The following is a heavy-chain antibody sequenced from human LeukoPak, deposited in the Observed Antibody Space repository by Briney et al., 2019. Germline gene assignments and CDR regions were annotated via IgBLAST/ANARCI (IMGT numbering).Heavy chain of an antibody. CDR3: XXWFGELSWGLFDY. D-gene: IGHD3-10*01. V-gene: IGHV3-48*02. CDR2: XXXDSXXI. CDR1: GXTFXSXX. Sequence: GGSXRLSCAASGXTFXSXXXXXXXXXPXXXXXWXSXXXXDSXXIYYAXXVKGRFTISRDNAKNSLYLHMTSLRDEDTAVYXCXXWFGELSWGLFDYWGQGTLVTVSS. J-gene: IGHJ4*02.